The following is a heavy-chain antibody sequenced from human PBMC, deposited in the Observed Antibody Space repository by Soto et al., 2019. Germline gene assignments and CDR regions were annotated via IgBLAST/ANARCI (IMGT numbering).Heavy chain of an antibody. CDR1: GGTFNNYP. D-gene: IGHD5-12*01. J-gene: IGHJ6*02. CDR3: ARGRGYSGDDHYYYFDMDV. V-gene: IGHV1-69*13. Sequence: SVKVSCKXSGGTFNNYPITWVRQAPGEGLEWMGGSIPIFGTANYAQKFQGRVTISVDESTSTAYMELSSLRSEDTAVYYCARGRGYSGDDHYYYFDMDVWGQGTTVTVSS. CDR2: SIPIFGTA.